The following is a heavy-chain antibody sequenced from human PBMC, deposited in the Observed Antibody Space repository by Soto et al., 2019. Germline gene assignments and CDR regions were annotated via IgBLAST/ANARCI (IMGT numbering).Heavy chain of an antibody. CDR1: GYTFTSYG. Sequence: ASVKVSCKASGYTFTSYGISWVRQAPGQGLEWMGWVSAYNGNTNYAQKLQGRVTMTTDTSTSTAYMELRSLRSDDTAVYYCARDRNSGYYYDSSGYPLYYGMDVWGQGTKVTVSS. J-gene: IGHJ6*02. CDR3: ARDRNSGYYYDSSGYPLYYGMDV. CDR2: VSAYNGNT. V-gene: IGHV1-18*01. D-gene: IGHD3-22*01.